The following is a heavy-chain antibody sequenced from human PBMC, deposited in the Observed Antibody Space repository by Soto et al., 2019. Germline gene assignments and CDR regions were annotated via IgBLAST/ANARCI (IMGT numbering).Heavy chain of an antibody. CDR1: GGTFSSYA. D-gene: IGHD2-2*01. CDR2: IIPIFGTA. Sequence: QVQLVQSGAEVKKPGSSVKVSCKASGGTFSSYAISWVRQAPGQGLEWMGGIIPIFGTANYAQKFQGRVTITADKSTSTAYMELSSLRSEDTVVYYCARDGDCSSTSCYGRHYYYGMDVWGQGTTVTVSS. J-gene: IGHJ6*02. V-gene: IGHV1-69*06. CDR3: ARDGDCSSTSCYGRHYYYGMDV.